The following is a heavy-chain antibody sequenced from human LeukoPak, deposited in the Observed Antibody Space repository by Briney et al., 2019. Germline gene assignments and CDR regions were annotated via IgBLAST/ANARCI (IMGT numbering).Heavy chain of an antibody. J-gene: IGHJ4*02. CDR3: TRAGSSSRVLY. CDR2: IRSKAYGGTT. CDR1: GFTFGDYA. V-gene: IGHV3-49*03. Sequence: PGGSLRLSCRASGFTFGDYAMSWFRQAPGKGQEWVGFIRSKAYGGTTEYAASVKGRFTISRDDSKSIAYLQMNSLKTEDTAVYYCTRAGSSSRVLYWGQGTLVTVSS. D-gene: IGHD6-6*01.